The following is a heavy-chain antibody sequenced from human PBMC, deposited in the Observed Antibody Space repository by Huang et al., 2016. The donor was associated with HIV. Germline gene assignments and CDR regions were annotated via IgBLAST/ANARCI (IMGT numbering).Heavy chain of an antibody. D-gene: IGHD3-16*01. V-gene: IGHV1-18*04. Sequence: QIPLVQSGPEVKQPGASVKVSCKASGYKFHIYEITWVRQTPGQGLEWMGWISGDKVSTRFAQKFQDRLTMTTDVSTSTAYLELRSLRLDDTAVYYCARTKGEFDFWGQGALVTVSS. CDR2: ISGDKVST. J-gene: IGHJ4*02. CDR3: ARTKGEFDF. CDR1: GYKFHIYE.